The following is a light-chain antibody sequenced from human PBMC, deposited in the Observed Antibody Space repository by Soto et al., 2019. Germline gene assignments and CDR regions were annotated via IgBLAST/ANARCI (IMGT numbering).Light chain of an antibody. V-gene: IGKV1-17*01. CDR2: AAS. Sequence: IPMTQSPSCMFASXGDIVTIASRASWGIRNGLGWYQQTPGRAPKGXXYAASTLQGGGPSRFSGSGSGTEFTRTISSLQPEDFATYYCLQHNSYPVTFGQGTKVDIK. CDR1: WGIRNG. CDR3: LQHNSYPVT. J-gene: IGKJ1*01.